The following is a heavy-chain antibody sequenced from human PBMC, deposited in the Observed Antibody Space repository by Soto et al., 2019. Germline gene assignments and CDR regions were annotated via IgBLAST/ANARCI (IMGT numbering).Heavy chain of an antibody. D-gene: IGHD4-17*01. CDR1: GFTFSSYS. CDR2: ISSSSSYI. CDR3: ARKGHYGDYAAFDI. J-gene: IGHJ3*02. V-gene: IGHV3-21*01. Sequence: PLGVLRLSCAASGFTFSSYSMNWVRQAPGKGLEWVSSISSSSSYIYYADSVKGRFTISRDNAKNSLYLQMNSLRAEDTAVYYCARKGHYGDYAAFDIWGQGTMVTVSS.